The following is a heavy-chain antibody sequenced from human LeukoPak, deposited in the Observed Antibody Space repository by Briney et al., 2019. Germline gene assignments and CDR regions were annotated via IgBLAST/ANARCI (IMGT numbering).Heavy chain of an antibody. Sequence: SETLSLTCAVYGGSFSGYYWSWIRQPPGKGLEWIGEINHSGSTNYNPSIKSRVTISVDTSKNQFSLKLSSVTAADTAVYYCARGLLINYDSSSYFRLWGYYYMDVWGKGTTVTVSS. CDR3: ARGLLINYDSSSYFRLWGYYYMDV. CDR2: INHSGST. J-gene: IGHJ6*03. D-gene: IGHD3-22*01. CDR1: GGSFSGYY. V-gene: IGHV4-34*01.